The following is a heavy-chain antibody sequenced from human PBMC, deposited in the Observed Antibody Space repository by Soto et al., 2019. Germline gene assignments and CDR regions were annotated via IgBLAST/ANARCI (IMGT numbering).Heavy chain of an antibody. V-gene: IGHV3-21*04. J-gene: IGHJ3*02. Sequence: GGSLRLSCAASGFTFSSYSMNWVRQAPGKGLEWVSSISSSSSNIYYADSVKGRFTTSRDNSKNTLYLQMNSLRAEDTAVYYCAKVGPRGHDAFDIWGQGTMVTVSS. D-gene: IGHD3-10*01. CDR2: ISSSSSNI. CDR3: AKVGPRGHDAFDI. CDR1: GFTFSSYS.